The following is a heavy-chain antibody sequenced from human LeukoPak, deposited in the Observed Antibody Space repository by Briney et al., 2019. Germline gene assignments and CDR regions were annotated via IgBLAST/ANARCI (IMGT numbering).Heavy chain of an antibody. J-gene: IGHJ3*02. CDR2: ISAYNGNT. Sequence: PRASVKVSCKASGYTFTSYGISWVRQAPGQGLEWMGWISAYNGNTNYAQKLQGRVTMTTDTSTSTAYTELRSLRSDDTAVYYCARVFAFGGVIVETDAFDIWGQGTMVTVSS. CDR3: ARVFAFGGVIVETDAFDI. V-gene: IGHV1-18*01. CDR1: GYTFTSYG. D-gene: IGHD3-16*02.